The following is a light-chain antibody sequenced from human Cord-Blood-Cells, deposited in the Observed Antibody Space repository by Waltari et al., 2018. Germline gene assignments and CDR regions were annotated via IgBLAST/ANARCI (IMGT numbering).Light chain of an antibody. Sequence: QSALTQPASVSGSPGQSITISCTGTSSDVGGYNYVSWYQQHPGKAAKLMIYDVSHRPAGVSNRFSGSKSGNPASLTISGLQAEDEADYYCSAYTSSRTRVFGTGTKVTVL. CDR1: SSDVGGYNY. CDR3: SAYTSSRTRV. CDR2: DVS. V-gene: IGLV2-14*01. J-gene: IGLJ1*01.